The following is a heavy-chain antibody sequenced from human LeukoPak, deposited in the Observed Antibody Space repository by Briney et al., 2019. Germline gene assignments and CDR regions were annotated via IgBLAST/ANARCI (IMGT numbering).Heavy chain of an antibody. CDR1: GFTFSSYG. D-gene: IGHD2-15*01. CDR3: ARGSYCSGGSCYSSAFDI. V-gene: IGHV3-30*03. Sequence: GGSLRLSCAASGFTFSSYGMHWVRQAPGKGLEWVAVISYDGSNKYYADSVKGRFTISRDNSKNTLYLQMNSLRAEDTAVYYCARGSYCSGGSCYSSAFDIWGQGTMVTVSS. CDR2: ISYDGSNK. J-gene: IGHJ3*02.